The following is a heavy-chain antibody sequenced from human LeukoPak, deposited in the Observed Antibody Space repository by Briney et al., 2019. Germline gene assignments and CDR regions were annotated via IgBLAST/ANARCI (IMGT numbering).Heavy chain of an antibody. CDR2: IYPGGVT. Sequence: GGSLRLSCAASGLTINTNYMNWVRQAPGRGLEWLSVIYPGGVTKYAESVKGRFTVSRDIAKNTVYLEMNDLRAEDTALYYCARVDPNYYMDVWGKGTTVTVSS. J-gene: IGHJ6*03. CDR1: GLTINTNY. D-gene: IGHD3/OR15-3a*01. CDR3: ARVDPNYYMDV. V-gene: IGHV3-53*01.